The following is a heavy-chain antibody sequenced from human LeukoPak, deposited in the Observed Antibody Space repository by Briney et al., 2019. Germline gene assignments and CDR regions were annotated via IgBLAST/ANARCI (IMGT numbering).Heavy chain of an antibody. J-gene: IGHJ5*02. CDR2: INHSGST. CDR1: GGSFSGYY. Sequence: SETLSLTCAVYGGSFSGYYWSWIRQPPGKGLEWIGEINHSGSTNYNPSLKSRVTISVDTSKNQFSLTLSSVTAANTAVYYCARGDYDFWSGYPNWFDPWGLGTLVTVSS. D-gene: IGHD3-3*01. V-gene: IGHV4-34*01. CDR3: ARGDYDFWSGYPNWFDP.